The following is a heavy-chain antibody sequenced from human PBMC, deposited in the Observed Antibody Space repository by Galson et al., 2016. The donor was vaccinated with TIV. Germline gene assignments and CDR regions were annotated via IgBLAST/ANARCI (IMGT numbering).Heavy chain of an antibody. V-gene: IGHV1-2*04. Sequence: SVKVSCKASGYTFTGNYMHWVRQAPGQGLEWMGWINPKSGDTSYAQKFQVWVNMTRDMSISTVYMELSRLRSDDTAVYYCARIVYGSSALDVWGQGTTVTVSS. CDR3: ARIVYGSSALDV. CDR1: GYTFTGNY. CDR2: INPKSGDT. D-gene: IGHD4-17*01. J-gene: IGHJ6*02.